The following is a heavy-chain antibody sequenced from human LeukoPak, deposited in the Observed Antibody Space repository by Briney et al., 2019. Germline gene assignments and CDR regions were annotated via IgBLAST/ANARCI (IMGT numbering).Heavy chain of an antibody. J-gene: IGHJ4*02. D-gene: IGHD6-19*01. V-gene: IGHV3-23*01. CDR2: ITDSGGNR. Sequence: GGSLRLSCAASGFAFSSHAMSWVRQAPGKGLEWVSAITDSGGNRQYTDSVKGRFTISRDNSKNTPYLQMDSLRADDTAVYYCAKSSRYGTGWYGKIDYWGQGTLVTVSS. CDR1: GFAFSSHA. CDR3: AKSSRYGTGWYGKIDY.